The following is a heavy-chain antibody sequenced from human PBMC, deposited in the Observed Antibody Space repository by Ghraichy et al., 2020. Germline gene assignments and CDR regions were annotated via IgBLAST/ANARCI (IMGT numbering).Heavy chain of an antibody. D-gene: IGHD3-22*01. CDR2: ISSSSSYI. V-gene: IGHV3-21*01. J-gene: IGHJ4*02. Sequence: LSLTCAASGFTFSSYSMNWVRQAPGKGLEWVSSISSSSSYIYYADSVKGRFTISRDNAKNSLYLQMNSLRVEDTAVYYCARDNYDSSGYPLDYWGQGTLVTVSS. CDR1: GFTFSSYS. CDR3: ARDNYDSSGYPLDY.